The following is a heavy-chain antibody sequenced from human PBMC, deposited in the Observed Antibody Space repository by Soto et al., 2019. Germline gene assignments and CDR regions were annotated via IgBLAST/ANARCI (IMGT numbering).Heavy chain of an antibody. V-gene: IGHV3-30-3*01. J-gene: IGHJ4*02. Sequence: PGGSLRLSCAASEFTFSSYAMHWVRQAPGKGLEWVTIISYGGSEKYYAESVKGRFTISRDNSKNTLYLEMNSLRGEDTAVYYCARATGFYDYVWGSYRSMDFWGQGTLVTVSS. D-gene: IGHD3-16*02. CDR2: ISYGGSEK. CDR3: ARATGFYDYVWGSYRSMDF. CDR1: EFTFSSYA.